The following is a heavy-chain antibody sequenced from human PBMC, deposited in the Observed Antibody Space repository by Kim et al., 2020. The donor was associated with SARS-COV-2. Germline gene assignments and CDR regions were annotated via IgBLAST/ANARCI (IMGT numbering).Heavy chain of an antibody. V-gene: IGHV1-46*01. CDR1: GYTFSSYY. Sequence: ASVKVSCKASGYTFSSYYLHWVRLAPGQGLEWMGIINPSGGATMFAQRFQGRVTMTRDTSTSTVYMELSSLRSDDTAVYYCARATSYYLPADYWGKGTLVTVAA. J-gene: IGHJ4*02. CDR2: INPSGGAT. D-gene: IGHD3-10*01. CDR3: ARATSYYLPADY.